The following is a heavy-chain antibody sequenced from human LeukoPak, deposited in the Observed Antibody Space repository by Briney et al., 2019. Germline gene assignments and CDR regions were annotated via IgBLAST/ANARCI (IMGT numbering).Heavy chain of an antibody. J-gene: IGHJ5*02. CDR2: IYTTGST. V-gene: IGHV4-4*07. CDR3: ARGRGYCSGGSCYKNWFDP. D-gene: IGHD2-15*01. Sequence: SETLSLTCTVSGGSISSYYWTWIRQPAGKGLEWIGRIYTTGSTNYNPSLNSRVTMSVDTSKNQFSLKLSSVTAADTAVYYCARGRGYCSGGSCYKNWFDPWGQGTLVTVSS. CDR1: GGSISSYY.